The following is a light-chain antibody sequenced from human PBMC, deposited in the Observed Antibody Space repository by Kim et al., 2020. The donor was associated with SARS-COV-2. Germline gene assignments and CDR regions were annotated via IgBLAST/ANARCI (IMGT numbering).Light chain of an antibody. CDR1: SLRSYY. CDR2: GKN. V-gene: IGLV3-19*01. CDR3: NSRDSSGNHVV. Sequence: GRTVRITCQGDSLRSYYASWYQQKQEQAPVLVIYGKNNRPSGIPDRFSGSSSGNTASLTITGAQAKDEADCYCNSRDSSGNHVVFGGGTQLTVL. J-gene: IGLJ2*01.